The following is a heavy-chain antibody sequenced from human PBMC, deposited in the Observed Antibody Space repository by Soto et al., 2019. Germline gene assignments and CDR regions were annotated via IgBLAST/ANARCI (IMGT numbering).Heavy chain of an antibody. CDR1: GFTFDDYA. D-gene: IGHD3-10*01. Sequence: EVQLVESGGGLVQPGGSLRLSCAASGFTFDDYAIHWVRQDPGKGLEWVSGISWNGAATGYMNSVKGRFSISRDNTKNTLYLQMTSLRSEDTAVYYCANLDVYGSGFDCWGQGTLVTVSS. CDR3: ANLDVYGSGFDC. CDR2: ISWNGAAT. V-gene: IGHV3-9*01. J-gene: IGHJ4*02.